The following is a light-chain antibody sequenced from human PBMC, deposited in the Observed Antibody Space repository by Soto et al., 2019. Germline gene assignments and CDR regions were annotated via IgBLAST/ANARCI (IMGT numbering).Light chain of an antibody. V-gene: IGLV2-14*01. J-gene: IGLJ2*01. CDR3: SSYTTSRSVV. CDR1: SSDVGYYDF. CDR2: DVN. Sequence: QSALTQPASVSGSPGQSIAISCTGTSSDVGYYDFVSWYQQHPGKAPKVMIYDVNNRPSGVSNRFSGSKSGNTAFLTISGLQAEDEADYYCSSYTTSRSVVFGGGTKLTVL.